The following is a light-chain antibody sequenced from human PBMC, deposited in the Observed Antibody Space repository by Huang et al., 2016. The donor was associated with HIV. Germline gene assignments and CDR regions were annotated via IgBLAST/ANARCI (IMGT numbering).Light chain of an antibody. CDR3: QQSRSFPRT. J-gene: IGKJ4*01. Sequence: DIQLTQSPSSLSASVGDGITITCRASENIVYSLSWFRQRPGRAPEALIYAASRLHAGVPSKFRATGSGTNFTLSIDGLGPEDFATYYCQQSRSFPRTYGGGTKVDI. V-gene: IGKV1-39*01. CDR1: ENIVYS. CDR2: AAS.